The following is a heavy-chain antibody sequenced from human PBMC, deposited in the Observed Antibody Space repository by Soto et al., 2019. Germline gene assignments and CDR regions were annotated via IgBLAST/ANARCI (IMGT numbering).Heavy chain of an antibody. CDR2: VIPMYDSV. D-gene: IGHD1-26*01. V-gene: IGHV1-69*06. CDR1: GGTFNTYT. J-gene: IGHJ4*02. Sequence: SVKVSCKASGGTFNTYTINWVRQAPGRGLERMGQVIPMYDSVNYAESFQGRVTITADKSTNIAYMELSSLRSEDTALYFCASWRSYSGSYCFDYWGQGTLVTVSS. CDR3: ASWRSYSGSYCFDY.